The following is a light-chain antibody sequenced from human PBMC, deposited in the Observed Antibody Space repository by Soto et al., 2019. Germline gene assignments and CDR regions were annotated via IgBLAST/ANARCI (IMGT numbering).Light chain of an antibody. V-gene: IGKV3-15*01. CDR2: AAS. CDR1: QSVSSN. J-gene: IGKJ1*01. Sequence: EIVMTQSPANLSVSPGERATLSCRASQSVSSNLAWYQQKPGQAPRLLIYAASSRATGIPARFSGSGSGTAFTLTISSLQSEDFAVYYCQQYNKWLRRTFGQGSKVEIK. CDR3: QQYNKWLRRT.